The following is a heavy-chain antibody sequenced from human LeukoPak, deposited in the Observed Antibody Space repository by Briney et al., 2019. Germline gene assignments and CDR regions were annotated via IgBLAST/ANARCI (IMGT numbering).Heavy chain of an antibody. CDR2: ISKSGTYI. CDR3: ARDLGHCSGGSCYSVGWFDP. J-gene: IGHJ5*02. Sequence: PGGSLRLSCAASGFTFRDYTMNWVRQAPGKGLEWVSAISKSGTYIKYADSVKGRFTVSRDNAKNSLFLQMNSLRVEDTAVYYCARDLGHCSGGSCYSVGWFDPWGQETLVTVSS. D-gene: IGHD2-15*01. V-gene: IGHV3-21*04. CDR1: GFTFRDYT.